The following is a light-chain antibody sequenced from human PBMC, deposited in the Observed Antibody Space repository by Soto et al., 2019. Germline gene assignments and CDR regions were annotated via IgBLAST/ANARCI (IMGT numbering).Light chain of an antibody. CDR3: QQSYSTPYT. J-gene: IGKJ2*01. Sequence: DIQMTQSPSSLAASVGDRVTITCRVSQSISSYLNWYQQKPGKAPKFLIYAASSLQSGVPSRFSGSGSGTDFTLTISSLQPEDFATYYCQQSYSTPYTFGQGTKLEIK. V-gene: IGKV1-39*01. CDR1: QSISSY. CDR2: AAS.